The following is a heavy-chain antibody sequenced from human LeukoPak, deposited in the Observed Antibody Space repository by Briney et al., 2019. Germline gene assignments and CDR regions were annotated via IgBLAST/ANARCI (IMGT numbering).Heavy chain of an antibody. J-gene: IGHJ4*02. CDR1: GYTFTGYY. Sequence: ASVKVSCKASGYTFTGYYMHWVRQAPGQGLEWMRWINPNSGGTNYAQKFQGRVTMTRDTSISTAYMELSRLRSDDTAVYYCARGPTVGAMGDLDYWGQGTLVTVSS. CDR3: ARGPTVGAMGDLDY. CDR2: INPNSGGT. V-gene: IGHV1-2*02. D-gene: IGHD1-26*01.